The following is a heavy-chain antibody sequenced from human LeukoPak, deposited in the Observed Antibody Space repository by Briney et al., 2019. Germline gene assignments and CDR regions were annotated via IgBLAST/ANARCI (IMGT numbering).Heavy chain of an antibody. V-gene: IGHV4-61*02. J-gene: IGHJ4*02. CDR3: ARVTGDYVDY. CDR1: GGSISSGSYY. CDR2: IYTSGST. D-gene: IGHD3-9*01. Sequence: SETLSLTGTVSGGSISSGSYYWSWIRQPAGKGLEWIGRIYTSGSTNYNPSLKSRVTISVDTSKNQFSLKLSSVTAADTAMYYCARVTGDYVDYWGQGTLVTVSS.